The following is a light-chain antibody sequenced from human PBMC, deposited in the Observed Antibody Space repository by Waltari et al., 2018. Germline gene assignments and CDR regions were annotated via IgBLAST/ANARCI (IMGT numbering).Light chain of an antibody. Sequence: EMVMTQSPATLSVSPGEGATLFCRASQSVSGNLAWYQHKPGQAPRLLIYGASTRATGVPARFSGSGSGTEFTLTISSLQSEDFAVYYCQQYNNWLLTFGPGTKVDIK. CDR3: QQYNNWLLT. J-gene: IGKJ3*01. CDR1: QSVSGN. V-gene: IGKV3-15*01. CDR2: GAS.